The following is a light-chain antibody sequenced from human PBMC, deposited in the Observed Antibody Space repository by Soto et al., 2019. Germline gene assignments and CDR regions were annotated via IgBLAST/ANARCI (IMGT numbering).Light chain of an antibody. CDR3: QQYNNWPRT. Sequence: EIVITPSPAPLSVSPRERATLSCRASQSVSSDLVWYQQKPGQAPRLLIFHASTRATGIPARFSGSGSGTEFTLTISSLQSEDFAVYYCQQYNNWPRTFGQGTKVDIK. CDR2: HAS. CDR1: QSVSSD. J-gene: IGKJ1*01. V-gene: IGKV3-15*01.